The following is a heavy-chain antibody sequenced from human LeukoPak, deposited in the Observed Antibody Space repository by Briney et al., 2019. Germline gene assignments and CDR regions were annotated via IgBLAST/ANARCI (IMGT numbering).Heavy chain of an antibody. CDR2: IYSGGST. Sequence: GRSLRLSCAASGFTVSKNYMNWVCQAPGKGLEWDSVIYSGGSTYYADSVKGRFTTSRDNSKNTLYLQLNSLRAEDTAVYYCAREQTFPYFDSWGQGTLVTVSS. CDR3: AREQTFPYFDS. D-gene: IGHD3-16*01. J-gene: IGHJ4*02. CDR1: GFTVSKNY. V-gene: IGHV3-66*01.